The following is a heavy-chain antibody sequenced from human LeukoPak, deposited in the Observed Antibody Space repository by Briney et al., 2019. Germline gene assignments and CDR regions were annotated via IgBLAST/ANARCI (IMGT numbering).Heavy chain of an antibody. CDR1: GFTFSSYG. J-gene: IGHJ4*02. D-gene: IGHD3-9*01. Sequence: PGGSLRLSCAASGFTFSSYGMHWVRQAPGKGLEWVAVISYDGSNKYYADSVKGRFTISRDNSKNMLYLQMNSLRAEDTAVYYCAKGGYDILTGYLYWGQGTLVTVSS. V-gene: IGHV3-30*18. CDR3: AKGGYDILTGYLY. CDR2: ISYDGSNK.